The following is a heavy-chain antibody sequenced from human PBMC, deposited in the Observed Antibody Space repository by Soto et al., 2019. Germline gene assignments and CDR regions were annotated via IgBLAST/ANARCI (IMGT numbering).Heavy chain of an antibody. Sequence: SVKVSCKASGGTFSSYAISWVRQAPGQGLEWMGGIIPIFGTANYAQKFQGRVTITADKSTSTAYMELSSLRSEDTAVYYCARDKSAMVRGVIVYYGMDVWGQGTTVTVSS. D-gene: IGHD3-10*01. CDR2: IIPIFGTA. CDR3: ARDKSAMVRGVIVYYGMDV. J-gene: IGHJ6*02. V-gene: IGHV1-69*06. CDR1: GGTFSSYA.